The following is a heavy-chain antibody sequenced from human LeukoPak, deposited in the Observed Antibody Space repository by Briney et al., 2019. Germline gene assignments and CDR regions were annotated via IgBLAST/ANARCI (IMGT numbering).Heavy chain of an antibody. CDR3: ARGSGYDPWFDP. D-gene: IGHD5-12*01. Sequence: GGSLRLSCAASGFTFSSYSMNWVRQAPGKGLEWVSSISSSSSYIYYADSVKGRFTISRDNAKNSLCLQMNSLRAEDTAVYYCARGSGYDPWFDPWGQGTLVTVSS. CDR2: ISSSSSYI. J-gene: IGHJ5*02. V-gene: IGHV3-21*01. CDR1: GFTFSSYS.